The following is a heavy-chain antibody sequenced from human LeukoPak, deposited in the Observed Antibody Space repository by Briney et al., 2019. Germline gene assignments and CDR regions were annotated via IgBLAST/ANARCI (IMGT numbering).Heavy chain of an antibody. V-gene: IGHV4-59*01. CDR3: ARVGSGGYLDY. Sequence: SETLSLTCTVSGGSISSYYWSWIRQPPGKGREWVGYIYYSGNTNYSPSVKSRVTMSVDTSKNQFSLKLTSVTAADTAVYYCARVGSGGYLDYWGQGTQVTVSS. CDR1: GGSISSYY. CDR2: IYYSGNT. D-gene: IGHD3-10*01. J-gene: IGHJ4*02.